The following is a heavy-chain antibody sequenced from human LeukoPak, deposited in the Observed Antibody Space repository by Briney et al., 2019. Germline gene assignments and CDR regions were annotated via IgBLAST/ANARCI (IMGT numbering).Heavy chain of an antibody. Sequence: PGGSLRLSCAASGFTFSDYYMNWIRQAPGKGLEWVSVIYSGGSTYYADSVKGRFTISRDNSKNTLYLQMNSLRAEDTAVYYCARGSSSGYPNYYFDYWGQGTLVTVSS. D-gene: IGHD3-22*01. CDR2: IYSGGST. CDR3: ARGSSSGYPNYYFDY. J-gene: IGHJ4*02. CDR1: GFTFSDYY. V-gene: IGHV3-53*01.